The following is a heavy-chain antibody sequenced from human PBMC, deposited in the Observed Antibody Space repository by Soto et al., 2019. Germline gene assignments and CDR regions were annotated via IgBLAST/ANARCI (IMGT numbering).Heavy chain of an antibody. CDR3: ARGYCSGGNCYSGMDV. D-gene: IGHD2-15*01. J-gene: IGHJ6*02. Sequence: SVKVSCKASGGTFSTHAIIWVRQAPGHGLEWMGGIIPISGTTYYTQKFQGRVTITADEPTSTAFMELSSLKSDDTAVSYCARGYCSGGNCYSGMDVWGQGTLVTVSS. CDR2: IIPISGTT. CDR1: GGTFSTHA. V-gene: IGHV1-69*13.